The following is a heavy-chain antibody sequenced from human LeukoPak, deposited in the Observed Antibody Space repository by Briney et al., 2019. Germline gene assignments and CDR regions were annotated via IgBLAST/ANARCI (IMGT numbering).Heavy chain of an antibody. CDR1: GFTFSSSD. CDR2: IGTIGDT. Sequence: GGSLRLSCAASGFTFSSSDMHWVRQPTGKGLEWVSAIGTIGDTYYPGSVKGRFTISRENAKNTLYLQMNSLRAEDTAVYYCARDNWNYVFDYWGQGTLVTVSS. V-gene: IGHV3-13*01. J-gene: IGHJ4*02. D-gene: IGHD1-7*01. CDR3: ARDNWNYVFDY.